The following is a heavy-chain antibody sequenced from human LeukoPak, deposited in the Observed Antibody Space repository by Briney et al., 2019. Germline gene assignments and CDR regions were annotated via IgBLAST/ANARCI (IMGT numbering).Heavy chain of an antibody. CDR3: AIYYYHSSRYLTFDY. J-gene: IGHJ4*02. D-gene: IGHD3-22*01. CDR1: GYTGTCYY. Sequence: ASVKVSCKASGYTGTCYYRHWVRRAPGQGLEGVGWINPNSGGTNYAQTFQGRVTMTRDTSISTAYMELSRLRSDDTAVYYCAIYYYHSSRYLTFDYWGQGTPVTVSS. V-gene: IGHV1-2*02. CDR2: INPNSGGT.